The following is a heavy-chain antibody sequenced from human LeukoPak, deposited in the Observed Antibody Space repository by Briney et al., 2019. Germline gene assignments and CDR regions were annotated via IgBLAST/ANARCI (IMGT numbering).Heavy chain of an antibody. D-gene: IGHD3-9*01. CDR1: GGTFSSYA. V-gene: IGHV1-69*04. CDR3: ARPHTLDRNTKYYFDY. J-gene: IGHJ4*02. CDR2: IIPILGIA. Sequence: ASVKVSCKASGGTFSSYAISWLRQAPGQGLEWMGRIIPILGIANYAQKFQGRVTITADKSTSTAYMELSSLKASDTAMYYCARPHTLDRNTKYYFDYWGQGTLVTVSS.